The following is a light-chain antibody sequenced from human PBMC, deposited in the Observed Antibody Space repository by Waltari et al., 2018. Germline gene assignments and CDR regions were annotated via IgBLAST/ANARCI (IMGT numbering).Light chain of an antibody. J-gene: IGKJ4*01. CDR3: QQYHSWPPLT. CDR2: CAT. Sequence: IVLTQSPATLSVSPGERANLSCRAGQTVNRDLAWYQQKPGQAPRLLIYCATTRATGVPARFTGSGFGTEFTLSISNLQPEDFAVYFCQQYHSWPPLTFGGGTKVEI. V-gene: IGKV3-15*01. CDR1: QTVNRD.